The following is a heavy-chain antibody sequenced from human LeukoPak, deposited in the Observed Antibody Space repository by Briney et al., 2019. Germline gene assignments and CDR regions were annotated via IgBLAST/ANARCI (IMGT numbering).Heavy chain of an antibody. CDR2: IYRGDSDA. V-gene: IGHV5-51*01. CDR3: ARLPTRLLWFLQLLRGAYFDY. Sequence: GESLKISCKGSGYSFSSYWIGWVRQMPGKGLEWMGIIYRGDSDARYSPSFQGQVTMSVDTSISTAYLQWSSLNASDTAMYYCARLPTRLLWFLQLLRGAYFDYWGQGTLVTVSP. D-gene: IGHD3-10*01. CDR1: GYSFSSYW. J-gene: IGHJ4*02.